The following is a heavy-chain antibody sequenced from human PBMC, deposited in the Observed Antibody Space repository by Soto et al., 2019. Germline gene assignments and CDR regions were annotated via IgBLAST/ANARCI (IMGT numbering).Heavy chain of an antibody. CDR3: AREGGYTSFDY. D-gene: IGHD5-12*01. V-gene: IGHV4-59*01. J-gene: IGHJ4*02. CDR1: GGSISSYY. CDR2: IYYSGST. Sequence: ASETLSLTCTVSGGSISSYYWSWIRQPPGKGLEWIGYIYYSGSTNYNPSLKSRVTISVDTSKNQFSLKLSSVTAADTAVYYCAREGGYTSFDYWGQGTLVTVSS.